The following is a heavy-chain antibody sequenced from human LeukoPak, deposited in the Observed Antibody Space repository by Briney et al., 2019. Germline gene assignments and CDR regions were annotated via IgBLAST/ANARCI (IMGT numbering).Heavy chain of an antibody. J-gene: IGHJ4*02. D-gene: IGHD3-16*01. V-gene: IGHV3-74*01. CDR1: GFTFSSYS. CDR3: ARGGAQYYDY. Sequence: PGGSLRLSCAASGFTFSSYSMNWVRQAPGKGLVWVSRINSDGSTTNYADSVKGRFTISRDNAKNTLYLQMNSLRAEDTAVYYCARGGAQYYDYWGQGTVVTVSS. CDR2: INSDGSTT.